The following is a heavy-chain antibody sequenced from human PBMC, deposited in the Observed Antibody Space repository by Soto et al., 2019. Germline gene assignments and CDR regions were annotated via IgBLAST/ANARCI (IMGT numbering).Heavy chain of an antibody. Sequence: SQTLSLTCAISGDSVSSNSAAWNWVRQSPSRGLEWLGRTYYGSKWFNDSALSVQSRISINADTSMNQFSLQLNSVTPEDAAVYFCTRGTTVTTRMDVWGQGTTVTSSS. CDR3: TRGTTVTTRMDV. V-gene: IGHV6-1*01. CDR1: GDSVSSNSAA. D-gene: IGHD4-17*01. J-gene: IGHJ6*02. CDR2: TYYGSKWFN.